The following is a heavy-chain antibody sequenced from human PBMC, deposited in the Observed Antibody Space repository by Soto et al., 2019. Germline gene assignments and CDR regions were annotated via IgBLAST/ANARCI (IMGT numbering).Heavy chain of an antibody. CDR3: AKDSLFFQAEDGIRAVRSVSAFLLNRSSDL. Sequence: GKGLEWVSAISGSGGSTYHADSVKGRLTISRDNSKNTLYLQMNSLRAEDTAVYYCAKDSLFFQAEDGIRAVRSVSAFLLNRSSDL. D-gene: IGHD2-2*01. J-gene: IGHJ2*01. V-gene: IGHV3-23*01. CDR2: ISGSGGST.